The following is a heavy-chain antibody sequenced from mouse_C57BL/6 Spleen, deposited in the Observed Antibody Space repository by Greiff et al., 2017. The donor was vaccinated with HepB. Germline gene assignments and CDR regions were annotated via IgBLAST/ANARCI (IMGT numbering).Heavy chain of an antibody. Sequence: VQLVESGAELVRPGASVTLSCKASGYTFTDYEMHWVKQTPVHGLEWIGAIDPETGGTAYNQKFKGKAILTADKSSSTAYMELRSLTSEDSAVYYCTREGGNYGYAMDYWGQGTSVTVSS. D-gene: IGHD2-1*01. CDR1: GYTFTDYE. CDR3: TREGGNYGYAMDY. V-gene: IGHV1-15*01. CDR2: IDPETGGT. J-gene: IGHJ4*01.